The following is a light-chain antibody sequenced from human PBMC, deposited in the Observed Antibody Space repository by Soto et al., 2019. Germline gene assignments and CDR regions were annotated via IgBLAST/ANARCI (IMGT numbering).Light chain of an antibody. J-gene: IGKJ3*01. CDR2: DAS. V-gene: IGKV3-11*01. CDR1: QSLSNF. Sequence: EIVLTQSPATLSLSPGERATLSCRASQSLSNFLDWYQQKPGQAPTLLIYDASIRTTGIPFRFSGSGSGTVFPITISRLAHDDFAVYYCQHHRNLFTFGPGTTVEIK. CDR3: QHHRNLFT.